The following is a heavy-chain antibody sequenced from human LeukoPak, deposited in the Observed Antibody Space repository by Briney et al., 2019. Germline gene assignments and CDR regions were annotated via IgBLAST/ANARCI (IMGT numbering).Heavy chain of an antibody. D-gene: IGHD3-10*01. CDR2: ISYRGSA. CDR3: ARGQLGSGMDDP. Sequence: SETLSLTCTVTGVSITSYHRSWIRQPPGKGLEWIGYISYRGSANYNPSLKSRATILLDTSKNQFSLRLTSVTPADTAVYYCARGQLGSGMDDPWGQGTLVTVSS. CDR1: GVSITSYH. V-gene: IGHV4-59*01. J-gene: IGHJ5*02.